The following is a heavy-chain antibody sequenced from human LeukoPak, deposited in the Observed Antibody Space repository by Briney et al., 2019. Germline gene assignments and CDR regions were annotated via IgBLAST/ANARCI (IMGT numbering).Heavy chain of an antibody. V-gene: IGHV4-34*01. J-gene: IGHJ4*02. CDR2: INHSGST. D-gene: IGHD2-2*02. Sequence: SETLSLTCAVYGGSFSGYYWSWIRQPPGKGLEWIGEINHSGSTNYNPSLKSRVTISVDTSKNQFSLKLSSVTAADTAVYYCARKYCSSTSCYTDYWGREPWSPSPQ. CDR3: ARKYCSSTSCYTDY. CDR1: GGSFSGYY.